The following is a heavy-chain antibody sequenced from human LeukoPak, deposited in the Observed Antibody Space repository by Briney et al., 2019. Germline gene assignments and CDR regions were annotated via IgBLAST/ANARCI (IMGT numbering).Heavy chain of an antibody. CDR2: STERGSAI. CDR1: GFTFSDYY. D-gene: IGHD3-22*01. Sequence: GGSLRLSCAASGFTFSDYYMTWIRQAPGKGLEWISYSTERGSAIYYADSVKGRFTISRDNSKNTLYLQMNSLRAEDTAVYYCAKESESYDSSGSTLDYWGQGTLVTVSS. J-gene: IGHJ4*02. V-gene: IGHV3-11*04. CDR3: AKESESYDSSGSTLDY.